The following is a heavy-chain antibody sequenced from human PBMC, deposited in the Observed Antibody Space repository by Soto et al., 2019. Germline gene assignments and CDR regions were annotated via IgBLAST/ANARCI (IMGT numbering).Heavy chain of an antibody. V-gene: IGHV5-51*01. J-gene: IGHJ4*02. Sequence: PGESLTISCKVSGYNFPNNWIGWVRQTPGKGLEWMGIIYPGDSDTRYSPSFQGHVTISVDKSLSTVYLQWSSLKASDTAMYFCARCLSSGWFHFDYWGQGTQVTVSS. CDR3: ARCLSSGWFHFDY. D-gene: IGHD6-19*01. CDR1: GYNFPNNW. CDR2: IYPGDSDT.